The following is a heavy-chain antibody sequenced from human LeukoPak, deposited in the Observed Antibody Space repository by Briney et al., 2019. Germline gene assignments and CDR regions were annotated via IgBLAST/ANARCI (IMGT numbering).Heavy chain of an antibody. CDR2: IIPIFGSA. V-gene: IGHV1-69*06. CDR3: ASNSRLWFGESTQHYYYYYMDV. D-gene: IGHD3-10*01. J-gene: IGHJ6*03. Sequence: SVKVSCKASGYTFTSYGISWVRQAPGQGLEWMGGIIPIFGSANYAQKFQDRVTITADKSTITAYMELDSLRSEDTAVYYCASNSRLWFGESTQHYYYYYMDVWGKGTTVTVSS. CDR1: GYTFTSYG.